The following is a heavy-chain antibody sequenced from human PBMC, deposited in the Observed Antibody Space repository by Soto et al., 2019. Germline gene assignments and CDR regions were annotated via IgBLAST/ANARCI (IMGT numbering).Heavy chain of an antibody. CDR2: ISSSSSTI. CDR3: ARDNWNYHAGYYYYGMDV. J-gene: IGHJ6*02. D-gene: IGHD1-7*01. V-gene: IGHV3-48*02. CDR1: GFTFSSYS. Sequence: EVQLVESGGGLVQPGGSLRLSCAASGFTFSSYSMNWVRQAPGKGLEWVSYISSSSSTIYYADSVKGRFTISRDNAKNSLYLQMNSLRDEDTAVYYCARDNWNYHAGYYYYGMDVWGQGTTVTVSS.